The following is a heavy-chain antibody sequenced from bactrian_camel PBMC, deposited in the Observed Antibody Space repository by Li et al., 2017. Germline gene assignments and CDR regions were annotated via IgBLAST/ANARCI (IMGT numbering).Heavy chain of an antibody. Sequence: HVQLVESGGGSVQTGGSLRLSCKASDVRYGVACMGWFRQAPGKEREGVAVIDTDGTTRYADSVKGRFTISQDNAKSTLYLQMTNLKSEDTAIYYCSAGLSWADATEFDDYCDDSFGQGTQVTVS. V-gene: IGHV3S53*01. CDR1: DVRYGVAC. J-gene: IGHJ4*01. CDR2: IDTDGTT. D-gene: IGHD4*01.